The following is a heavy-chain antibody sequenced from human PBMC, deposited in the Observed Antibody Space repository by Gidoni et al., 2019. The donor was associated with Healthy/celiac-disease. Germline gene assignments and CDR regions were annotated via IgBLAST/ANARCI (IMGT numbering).Heavy chain of an antibody. V-gene: IGHV3-33*01. CDR3: ARDQNDILTGYSQGFDY. Sequence: QVQLVESGGGVGQPGRSLRLSCAASGCPFSSYGLHGVRQAPGKGVEWVAVIWYDVSNKYYADSVKGRFTISRDNSKNTLYLQMNSLRAEDTAVYYCARDQNDILTGYSQGFDYWGQGTLVTVSS. CDR2: IWYDVSNK. D-gene: IGHD3-9*01. J-gene: IGHJ4*02. CDR1: GCPFSSYG.